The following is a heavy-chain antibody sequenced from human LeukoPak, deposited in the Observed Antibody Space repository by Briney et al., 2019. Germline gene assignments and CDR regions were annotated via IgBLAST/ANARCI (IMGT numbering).Heavy chain of an antibody. D-gene: IGHD3-16*02. V-gene: IGHV3-48*03. CDR3: AREWLSGNYYYGMDV. CDR1: GFTFSSYE. J-gene: IGHJ6*02. CDR2: ISSSGNTI. Sequence: PGGSLRLSCAASGFTFSSYEMNWVRQAPGKGLEWVSYISSSGNTIYYTDSVKGRFTISRDNAKNSLYLNMNSLRAEDTAVYYCAREWLSGNYYYGMDVWGQGTTVTVSS.